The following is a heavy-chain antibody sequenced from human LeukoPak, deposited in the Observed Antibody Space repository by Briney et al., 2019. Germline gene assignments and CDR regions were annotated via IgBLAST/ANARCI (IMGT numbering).Heavy chain of an antibody. V-gene: IGHV1-46*01. D-gene: IGHD2-8*02. CDR3: AREESGGYFDY. Sequence: ASVKVSCKASGGTFSSYAISWVRQAPGQGLEWIGLINPTGTGTNYAQKFRGRVTMTRDTSTTTVYMELSSLRSEDTAVYYCAREESGGYFDYWGQGTLVAVSS. CDR2: INPTGTGT. J-gene: IGHJ4*02. CDR1: GGTFSSYA.